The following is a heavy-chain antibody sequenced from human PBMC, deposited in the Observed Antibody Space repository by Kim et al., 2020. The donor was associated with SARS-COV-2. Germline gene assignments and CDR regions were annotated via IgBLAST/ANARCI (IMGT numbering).Heavy chain of an antibody. D-gene: IGHD3-3*01. CDR2: IIPILGIA. V-gene: IGHV1-69*04. CDR1: GGTFSSYA. CDR3: ARDPTGGRFLDYNWFDP. J-gene: IGHJ5*02. Sequence: SVKVSCKASGGTFSSYAISWVRQAPGQGLEWMGRIIPILGIANYAQKFQGRVTITADKSTSTAYMELSSLRSEDTAVYYCARDPTGGRFLDYNWFDPWGQGTLVTVSS.